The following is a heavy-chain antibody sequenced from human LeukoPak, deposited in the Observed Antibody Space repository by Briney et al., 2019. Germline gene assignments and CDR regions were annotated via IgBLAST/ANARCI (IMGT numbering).Heavy chain of an antibody. CDR2: INPDGNKK. CDR3: ARDLAYSRLDY. D-gene: IGHD5-18*01. Sequence: PGGSLRLSCAVSGLTFSSSWMDWVRQAPGKGLEWVASINPDGNKKYSADSVKGRFTTSRDNAENSLYLRMSSLRVEDTAFYYCARDLAYSRLDYWGQGMLVTVSS. CDR1: GLTFSSSW. J-gene: IGHJ4*02. V-gene: IGHV3-7*01.